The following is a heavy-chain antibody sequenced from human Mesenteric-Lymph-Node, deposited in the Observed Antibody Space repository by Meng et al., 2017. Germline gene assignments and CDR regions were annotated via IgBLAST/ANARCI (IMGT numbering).Heavy chain of an antibody. CDR1: GYTFTSYG. Sequence: ASVKVSCKASGYTFTSYGLSWVRQAPGQGLEWMGWISPYNGNTNYAQKLQGRVTVTTDTSTSTAYMELRSLRSEDTAVYYCARVADIPLGMDVWGQGTTVTVSS. CDR2: ISPYNGNT. J-gene: IGHJ6*02. V-gene: IGHV1-18*01. D-gene: IGHD2-15*01. CDR3: ARVADIPLGMDV.